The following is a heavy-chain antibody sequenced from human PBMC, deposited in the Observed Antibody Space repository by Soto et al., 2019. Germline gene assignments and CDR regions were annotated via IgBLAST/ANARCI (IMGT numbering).Heavy chain of an antibody. V-gene: IGHV4-59*01. CDR1: IGSISNFY. D-gene: IGHD3-3*01. CDR3: ARGWFWSGSFNWFDP. Sequence: SETLCLTCTVSIGSISNFYWSWIRQPPGKGLEWIGYLFYNDKDNSVTTTYNPSLKSRVTMSVDTSENQFSLKLSSVTAADTAMYYCARGWFWSGSFNWFDPWGQGTLVTVSS. CDR2: LFYNDKDNSVTT. J-gene: IGHJ5*02.